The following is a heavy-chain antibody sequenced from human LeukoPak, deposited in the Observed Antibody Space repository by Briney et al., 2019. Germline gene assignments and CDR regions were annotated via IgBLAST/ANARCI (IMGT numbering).Heavy chain of an antibody. CDR2: IYHSGST. D-gene: IGHD3-10*01. CDR1: GGSISSSNW. Sequence: SETLSLTCAVPGGSISSSNWWSWVRQPPGKGLEWIGEIYHSGSTNYNPSLKSRVTISVDKSKNQFSLKLSSVTAADTAVDYCAREATMVRGVISYYYYGMDVWGKGTTVTVSS. J-gene: IGHJ6*04. CDR3: AREATMVRGVISYYYYGMDV. V-gene: IGHV4-4*02.